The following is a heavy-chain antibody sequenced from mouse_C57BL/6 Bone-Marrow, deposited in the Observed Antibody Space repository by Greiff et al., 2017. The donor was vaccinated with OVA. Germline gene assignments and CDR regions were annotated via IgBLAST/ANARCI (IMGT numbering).Heavy chain of an antibody. V-gene: IGHV1-82*01. J-gene: IGHJ3*01. Sequence: VQLQESGPELVKPGASVKISCKASGYAFSSSWMNWVKQRPGKGLEWIGRIYPGDGDTNYNGKFKGKATLTADKSSSTAYMQLSSLTSEDSAVYFGARWTVYYGSRFAYWGQGTLVTVSA. CDR3: ARWTVYYGSRFAY. CDR1: GYAFSSSW. CDR2: IYPGDGDT. D-gene: IGHD1-1*01.